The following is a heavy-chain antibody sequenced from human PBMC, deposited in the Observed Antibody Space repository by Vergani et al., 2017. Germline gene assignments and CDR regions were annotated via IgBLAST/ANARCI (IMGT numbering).Heavy chain of an antibody. CDR2: ISAYNGNT. Sequence: VQLLESGGGLVQPGGSLRLSCAASGFTFTSYGISWVRQAPGQGLEWMGWISAYNGNTNYAQKLQGRVTMTTDTSTSTAYMELRSLRSDDTAVYYCAREGGAVQLWPLDYWGQGTLVTVSS. CDR3: AREGGAVQLWPLDY. V-gene: IGHV1-18*01. CDR1: GFTFTSYG. D-gene: IGHD5-18*01. J-gene: IGHJ4*02.